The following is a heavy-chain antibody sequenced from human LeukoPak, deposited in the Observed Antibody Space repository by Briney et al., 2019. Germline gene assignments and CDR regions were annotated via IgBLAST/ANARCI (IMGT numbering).Heavy chain of an antibody. Sequence: ASVKVSCKVSGYTLTELSMHWVRQAPGKGLEWMGGFDPEDGETIYAQKFQGRVTMTEDTSTDTAYMELSSLRSEDTAVYCCATRDIVVVPAAMGGDYFDYWGQGTLVTVSS. J-gene: IGHJ4*02. CDR2: FDPEDGET. CDR3: ATRDIVVVPAAMGGDYFDY. D-gene: IGHD2-2*01. CDR1: GYTLTELS. V-gene: IGHV1-24*01.